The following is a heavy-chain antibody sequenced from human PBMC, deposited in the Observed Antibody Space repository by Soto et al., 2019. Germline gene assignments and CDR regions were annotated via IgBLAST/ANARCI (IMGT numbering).Heavy chain of an antibody. CDR1: GFTFSSYA. CDR2: ISYGGSNK. J-gene: IGHJ4*02. V-gene: IGHV3-30-3*01. D-gene: IGHD3-16*01. Sequence: GESLKISCAASGFTFSSYAMHWVRQAPGKGLEWVAVISYGGSNKYYADSVKGRFTISRDNSKNTLYLQMNSLRAEDTAVYYCARWDDYFDYWGQGTLVTVSS. CDR3: ARWDDYFDY.